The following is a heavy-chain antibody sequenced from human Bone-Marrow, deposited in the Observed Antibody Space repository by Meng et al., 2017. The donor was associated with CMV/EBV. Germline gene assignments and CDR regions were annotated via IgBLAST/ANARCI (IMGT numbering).Heavy chain of an antibody. CDR3: ARGQVIPAATLTYYYSLDV. J-gene: IGHJ6*02. Sequence: GESLKISCRGSGFTFNAYNMHWVRQAPGKGLEWISYISISSDTIYYADSVKGRFTISRDNAKNSLYLQMNGLRAEDTAVYYCARGQVIPAATLTYYYSLDVWGQGTTVTVSS. V-gene: IGHV3-48*04. D-gene: IGHD2-2*01. CDR1: GFTFNAYN. CDR2: ISISSDTI.